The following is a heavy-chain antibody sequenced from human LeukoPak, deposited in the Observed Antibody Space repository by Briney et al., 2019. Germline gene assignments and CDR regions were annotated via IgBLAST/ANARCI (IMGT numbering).Heavy chain of an antibody. J-gene: IGHJ4*02. CDR3: ATDKGYYDSSGYYTYLGY. Sequence: GASVKVSCKVSGYTLTELSMHWVRQAPGKGLEWMGGFDPEDGETIYTQKFRGRVTMIEDTSTDTAYMELSSLRSEDTAVYYCATDKGYYDSSGYYTYLGYWGQGTLVTVSS. V-gene: IGHV1-24*01. CDR1: GYTLTELS. D-gene: IGHD3-22*01. CDR2: FDPEDGET.